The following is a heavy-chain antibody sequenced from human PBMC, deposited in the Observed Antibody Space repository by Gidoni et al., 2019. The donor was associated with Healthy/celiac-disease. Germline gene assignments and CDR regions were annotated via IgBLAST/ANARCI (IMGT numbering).Heavy chain of an antibody. J-gene: IGHJ6*02. D-gene: IGHD3-10*01. V-gene: IGHV1-69*01. CDR1: GGPFSSDA. Sequence: QVQLVQSGAEVKKPGSSVKASCKASGGPFSSDAISWVRQAPGQGLEWMGGSIPIFGTANYAQKFQGRVTITADESTSTAYMELSSLSSEDTAVYYCARRNPPKGSGSPLPYYYYYYGMDVWGQGTTVTVSS. CDR3: ARRNPPKGSGSPLPYYYYYYGMDV. CDR2: SIPIFGTA.